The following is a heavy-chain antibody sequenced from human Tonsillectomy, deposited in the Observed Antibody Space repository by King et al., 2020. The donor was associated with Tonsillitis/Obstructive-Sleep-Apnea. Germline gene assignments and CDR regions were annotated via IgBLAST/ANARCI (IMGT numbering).Heavy chain of an antibody. CDR3: ARAAISIAAPPPLYYYYYMDV. D-gene: IGHD6-6*01. V-gene: IGHV1-2*04. CDR2: INPNSGGT. J-gene: IGHJ6*03. Sequence: VQLVESGAEVKKPGASVKVSCKASGYTFTGYYMHWVRQAPGQGLEWMGWINPNSGGTNYAQKFQGWVTMTRDTSISTAYMELSRLRSDDTAVYYCARAAISIAAPPPLYYYYYMDVWGKGTTVTVSS. CDR1: GYTFTGYY.